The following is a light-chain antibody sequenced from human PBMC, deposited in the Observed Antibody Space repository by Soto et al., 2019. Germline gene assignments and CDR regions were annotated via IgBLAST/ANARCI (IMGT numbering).Light chain of an antibody. CDR3: QQYNNWPIT. CDR2: GAS. Sequence: EIVMTQSPATLSVTTGERATLSCRASQGVSSNLAWYQQKPGQAPRLLIYGASTRATGIPARFSGSGSGTEFTLTISSLQSEDFAVYYCQQYNNWPITFGQGTRLEIK. V-gene: IGKV3-15*01. CDR1: QGVSSN. J-gene: IGKJ5*01.